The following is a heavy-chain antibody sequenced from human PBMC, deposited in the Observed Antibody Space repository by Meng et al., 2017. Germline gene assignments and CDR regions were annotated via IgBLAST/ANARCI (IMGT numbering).Heavy chain of an antibody. CDR1: GGTVSSYA. CDR2: IIPIFGTA. CDR3: ARERSIAVAGNFDY. Sequence: QVQWVQSGGEVKKPGSSVEVSCKASGGTVSSYAISWVRQAPGQGLEWMGGIIPIFGTANYAQKFQGRVTITADESTSTAYMELSSLRSEDTAVYYCARERSIAVAGNFDYWGQGTLVTVSS. V-gene: IGHV1-69*01. J-gene: IGHJ4*02. D-gene: IGHD6-19*01.